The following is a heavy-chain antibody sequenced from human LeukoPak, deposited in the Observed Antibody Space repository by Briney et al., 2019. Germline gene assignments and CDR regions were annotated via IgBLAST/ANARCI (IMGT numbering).Heavy chain of an antibody. CDR2: INPNSGGT. CDR3: AREEDSAAASVLFDY. V-gene: IGHV1-2*02. J-gene: IGHJ4*02. D-gene: IGHD6-13*01. CDR1: GYTFTGYY. Sequence: ASVKVSCKASGYTFTGYYMHWVRQAPGQGLEWMGWINPNSGGTNYAQKFQGRVTMTRDTSIRTAYMELSRLRSDDTAVYYCAREEDSAAASVLFDYWGQGTLVTVSS.